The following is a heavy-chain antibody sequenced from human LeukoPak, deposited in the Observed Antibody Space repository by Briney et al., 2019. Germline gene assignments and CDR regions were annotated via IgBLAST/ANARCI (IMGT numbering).Heavy chain of an antibody. V-gene: IGHV4-39*01. D-gene: IGHD3-22*01. CDR2: IYYSGST. CDR1: GGSISSSSYY. J-gene: IGHJ6*03. Sequence: SETLSLTCTVSGGSISSSSYYWGWIRQPPGKGLEWIGSIYYSGSTYYNPSLKSRVTISVDTSKNQFSLKLSSVTAADTAVYYCPRLPDDSSARYYYYYTDVWGKGTTVTVSS. CDR3: PRLPDDSSARYYYYYTDV.